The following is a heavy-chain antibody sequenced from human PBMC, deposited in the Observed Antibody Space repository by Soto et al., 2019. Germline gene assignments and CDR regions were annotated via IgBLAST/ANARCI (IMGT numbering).Heavy chain of an antibody. D-gene: IGHD5-12*01. CDR2: IDHSGTTI. CDR3: ARGHIVATILDY. J-gene: IGHJ4*02. V-gene: IGHV3-48*03. Sequence: GGSLRLSCAASGFIFSNYEMSWVRQAPGKGREWVSYIDHSGTTIYYADSVKGRFTISRDNAKNSLFLQMNSLRAEDTAVYYCARGHIVATILDYWGQGTLVTVSS. CDR1: GFIFSNYE.